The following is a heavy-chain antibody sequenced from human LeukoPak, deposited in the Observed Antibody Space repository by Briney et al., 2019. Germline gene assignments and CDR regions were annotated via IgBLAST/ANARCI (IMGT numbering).Heavy chain of an antibody. CDR2: IYYSGST. D-gene: IGHD3-9*01. Sequence: SETLSLTCTVSGGSISSYYWGWIRQPPGKGLEWIGSIYYSGSTYYNPSLKSRVTISVDTSKNQFSLKLSSVTAADTAVYYCARRPSGITILAYYFDYWGQGTLVTVSS. CDR3: ARRPSGITILAYYFDY. CDR1: GGSISSYY. V-gene: IGHV4-39*01. J-gene: IGHJ4*02.